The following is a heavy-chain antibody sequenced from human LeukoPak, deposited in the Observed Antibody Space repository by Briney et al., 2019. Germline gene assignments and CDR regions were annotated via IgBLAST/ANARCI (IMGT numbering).Heavy chain of an antibody. J-gene: IGHJ4*02. CDR1: GYSFSNYW. CDR3: ARHDSSGYPFDS. Sequence: GESLQISCKGSGYSFSNYWIGWVRQMPGKGLEYMGIIYPGDAETRYSPSFQGQVTILVDKSINTAYLQWSSLRASDTAMYYCARHDSSGYPFDSWGQGTLVTVSS. V-gene: IGHV5-51*01. CDR2: IYPGDAET. D-gene: IGHD3-22*01.